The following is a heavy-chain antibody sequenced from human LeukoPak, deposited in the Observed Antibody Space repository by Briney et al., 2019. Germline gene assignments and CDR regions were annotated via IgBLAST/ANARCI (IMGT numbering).Heavy chain of an antibody. D-gene: IGHD6-13*01. Sequence: ASVKVSCKASGYTFTSYGISWVRQAPGQGLEWMGWINTNTGNPTYAQGFTGRFVFSLDTSVSTAYLQISSLKAEDTAVYYCARDPGDKYSSSWFQEYYYYYYMDVWGKGTTVTVSS. CDR2: INTNTGNP. J-gene: IGHJ6*03. CDR1: GYTFTSYG. CDR3: ARDPGDKYSSSWFQEYYYYYYMDV. V-gene: IGHV7-4-1*02.